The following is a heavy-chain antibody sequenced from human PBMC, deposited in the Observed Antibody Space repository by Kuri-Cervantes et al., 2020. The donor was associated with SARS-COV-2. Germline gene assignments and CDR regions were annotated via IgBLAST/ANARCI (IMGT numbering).Heavy chain of an antibody. D-gene: IGHD2-2*01. V-gene: IGHV1-69*13. CDR1: GYTFTGYY. CDR3: ARGSHRIDIVVVPDDLDY. J-gene: IGHJ4*02. Sequence: SVKVSCKASGYTFTGYYMHWVRQAPGQGLEWMGGIIPIFGTANYAQKFQGRVTITADESTSTAYMELRSLRSDDTAVYYCARGSHRIDIVVVPDDLDYWGQGTLVTVSS. CDR2: IIPIFGTA.